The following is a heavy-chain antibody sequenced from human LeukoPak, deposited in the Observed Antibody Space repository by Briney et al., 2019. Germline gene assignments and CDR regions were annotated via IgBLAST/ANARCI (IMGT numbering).Heavy chain of an antibody. J-gene: IGHJ5*02. CDR1: GGSISSYY. Sequence: PSETLSLTCTVSGGSISSYYWSWIRQPPGKGLEWIGNIFYSGNTNYNPSLKSRDTLSADTSRNQISLKLSSVTTADTAVYYCVRHLGYCSTTTCYPWFDPWGQGTLVTVSS. D-gene: IGHD2-2*01. V-gene: IGHV4-59*01. CDR2: IFYSGNT. CDR3: VRHLGYCSTTTCYPWFDP.